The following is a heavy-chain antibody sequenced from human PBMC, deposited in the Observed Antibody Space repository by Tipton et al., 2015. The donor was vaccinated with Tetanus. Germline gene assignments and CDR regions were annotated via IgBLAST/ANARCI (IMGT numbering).Heavy chain of an antibody. Sequence: TLSLTCEVSGGSSSSFYWSWIRQSPGGGLEWIGEINQRGTTYNPSLNRRATISVDSSATHLSLNITSLTAADTAVYYCAVLPKHWQAPRGAPWGQGILVTVSS. J-gene: IGHJ5*02. CDR2: INQRGT. CDR3: AVLPKHWQAPRGAP. CDR1: GGSSSSFY. D-gene: IGHD1-1*01. V-gene: IGHV4-34*01.